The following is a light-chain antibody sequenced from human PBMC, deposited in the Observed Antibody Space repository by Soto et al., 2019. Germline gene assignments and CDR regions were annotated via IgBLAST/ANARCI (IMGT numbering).Light chain of an antibody. CDR3: GSFTSSSTLL. CDR2: EVS. J-gene: IGLJ3*02. V-gene: IGLV2-14*01. Sequence: QSVLTQAASVSGSPGQSITISCTGTSCDIGGYDYVSWYQQHPGKAPKLMIYEVSNRPSGVSYRFSGSKSGNTASLTISGLQAEDEADYYCGSFTSSSTLLFGGGTKLTVL. CDR1: SCDIGGYDY.